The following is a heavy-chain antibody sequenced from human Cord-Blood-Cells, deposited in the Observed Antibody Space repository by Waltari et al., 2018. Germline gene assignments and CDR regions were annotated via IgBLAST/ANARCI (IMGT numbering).Heavy chain of an antibody. D-gene: IGHD1-1*01. J-gene: IGHJ3*02. V-gene: IGHV3-7*01. CDR2: IKQDGSEK. CDR1: GFTFSSSW. CDR3: ASPELKEAFDI. Sequence: EVQLVESGGGLVQPGGSLGLASAASGFTFSSSWMSWVRQAPGKGLEWVANIKQDGSEKYYVDSVKGRFTISRDNAKNSLYLQMNSLRAEDTAVYYCASPELKEAFDIWGQGTMVTVSS.